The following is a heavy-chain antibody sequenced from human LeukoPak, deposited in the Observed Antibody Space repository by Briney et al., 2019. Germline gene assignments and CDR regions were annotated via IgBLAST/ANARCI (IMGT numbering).Heavy chain of an antibody. CDR2: TYYRSRWYN. CDR3: ARDYGYNLEGGPFDP. V-gene: IGHV6-1*01. CDR1: GDSVSSNSAA. D-gene: IGHD5-24*01. Sequence: SQTLSLTCAISGDSVSSNSAAWNWIRQSPSRGLEWLGRTYYRSRWYNDCAVSVKSRITINPDTSKNQFSLQLNSVTPEDTAVYYCARDYGYNLEGGPFDPWGQGTLVTVSS. J-gene: IGHJ5*02.